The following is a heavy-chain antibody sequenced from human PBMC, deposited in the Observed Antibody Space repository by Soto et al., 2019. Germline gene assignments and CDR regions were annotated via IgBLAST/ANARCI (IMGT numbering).Heavy chain of an antibody. V-gene: IGHV3-23*01. D-gene: IGHD2-8*01. J-gene: IGHJ3*02. CDR1: GFTFNIHA. CDR2: IGSTDI. Sequence: CSAAGFTFNIHAMSWVRQAPGKGLEWVSTIGSTDIYYTDSVKGRFTISRDNSKNMLFLQMNSLRADDTAMYFCAKDHFHGNGVFDGFDIWGQGTMVTVSS. CDR3: AKDHFHGNGVFDGFDI.